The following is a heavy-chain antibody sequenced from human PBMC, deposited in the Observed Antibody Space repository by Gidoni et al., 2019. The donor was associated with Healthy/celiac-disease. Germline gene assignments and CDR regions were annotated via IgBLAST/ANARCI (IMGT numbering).Heavy chain of an antibody. CDR2: IYTSGST. CDR1: GGSISSGSYY. V-gene: IGHV4-61*02. CDR3: AREGSGSYYTRGGMDV. J-gene: IGHJ6*02. D-gene: IGHD3-10*01. Sequence: QVQLQESGPGLVKPSQTLSLTCTVSGGSISSGSYYWRWIRQPAGKGLEWIGRIYTSGSTNYNPSLKSRVTISVDTSKNQFSLKLSSVTAADTAVYYCAREGSGSYYTRGGMDVWGQGTTVTVSS.